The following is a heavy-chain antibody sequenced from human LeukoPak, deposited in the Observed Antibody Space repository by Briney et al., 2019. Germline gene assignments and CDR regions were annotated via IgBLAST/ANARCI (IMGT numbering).Heavy chain of an antibody. CDR1: GVSISSSNSY. CDR3: ARHRGFGYPIRWSYFDY. Sequence: SETLSLTCTVSGVSISSSNSYWGWIRQPPGKGLEWIGSIYYSGNTYYNASLKSRVTISVDTSKNQFSLKLSSVTAADTAVYYCARHRGFGYPIRWSYFDYWGQGTLVTVSS. CDR2: IYYSGNT. D-gene: IGHD3-22*01. J-gene: IGHJ4*02. V-gene: IGHV4-39*01.